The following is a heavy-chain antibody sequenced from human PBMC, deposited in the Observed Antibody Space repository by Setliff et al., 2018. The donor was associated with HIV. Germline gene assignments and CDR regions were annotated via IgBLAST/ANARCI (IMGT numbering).Heavy chain of an antibody. Sequence: PSETLSLTCTVSGGSISSYYWSWIRQPPGKGLEWLGHIYSSGSTKYNPSLKSRVTISVDTSKNQFSPKLYSVTAADTAVYYCARAYFGSGIYYWGQGTLVTVSS. CDR3: ARAYFGSGIYY. CDR2: IYSSGST. V-gene: IGHV4-4*09. D-gene: IGHD3-10*01. J-gene: IGHJ4*02. CDR1: GGSISSYY.